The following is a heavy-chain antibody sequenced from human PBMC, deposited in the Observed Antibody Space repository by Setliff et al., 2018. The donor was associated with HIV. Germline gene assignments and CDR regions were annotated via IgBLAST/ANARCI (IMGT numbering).Heavy chain of an antibody. D-gene: IGHD6-6*01. CDR3: ARVWAMQQLVPGY. J-gene: IGHJ4*02. Sequence: PGGSLRLSCAASGFSFSSYGMHWVRQAPGKGLEWVAVIWYDGSSKYYADSVKGRFTISRDKSKSTLYLQMNSLRVEDTAVYYCARVWAMQQLVPGYWGQGTLVTVSS. CDR1: GFSFSSYG. V-gene: IGHV3-30*19. CDR2: IWYDGSSK.